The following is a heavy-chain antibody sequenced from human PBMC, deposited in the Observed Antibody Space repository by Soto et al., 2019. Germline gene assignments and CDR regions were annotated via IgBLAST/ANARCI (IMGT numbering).Heavy chain of an antibody. CDR2: ISSSSSYI. V-gene: IGHV3-21*04. Sequence: GGSLRFSCAASGLTFSSYSMNWVRQAPGKGLEWVSSISSSSSYIYYTDSVKGRFTISRDNAKNTLYLQMNSLRAEDTAVYYCAKARAQYYDFWSGYPVDYWGQGTLVTVS. D-gene: IGHD3-3*01. CDR1: GLTFSSYS. CDR3: AKARAQYYDFWSGYPVDY. J-gene: IGHJ4*02.